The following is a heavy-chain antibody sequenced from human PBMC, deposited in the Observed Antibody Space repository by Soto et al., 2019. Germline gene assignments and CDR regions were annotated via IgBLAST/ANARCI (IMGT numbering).Heavy chain of an antibody. CDR3: ARDGTNIPFDY. CDR1: GGSISSYY. Sequence: SETLSLTCTVSGGSISSYYWSWIRQPPGKGLEWIGYIYYSGSTNYNPSLKSRVTISVETSKNQFSLKLSSVTAADTAVYYCARDGTNIPFDYWGQGTLVTVSS. J-gene: IGHJ4*02. V-gene: IGHV4-59*01. CDR2: IYYSGST.